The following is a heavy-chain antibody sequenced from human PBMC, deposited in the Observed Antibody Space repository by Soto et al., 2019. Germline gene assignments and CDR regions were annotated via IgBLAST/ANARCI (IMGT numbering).Heavy chain of an antibody. J-gene: IGHJ6*02. Sequence: ASVKVSCKVSGYTLTELSMHWVRQAPGKGLEWMGGFDPEDGETIYAQKFQGRVTMTEDTSTDTAYMELSSLRSEDTAVYYCATDPRGAAGMLYYYGMDVWGQGTTVTVSS. D-gene: IGHD6-13*01. CDR3: ATDPRGAAGMLYYYGMDV. V-gene: IGHV1-24*01. CDR2: FDPEDGET. CDR1: GYTLTELS.